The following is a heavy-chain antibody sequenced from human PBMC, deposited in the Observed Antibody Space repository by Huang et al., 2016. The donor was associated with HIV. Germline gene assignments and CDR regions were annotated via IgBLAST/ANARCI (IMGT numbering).Heavy chain of an antibody. CDR2: IYPGDSDT. D-gene: IGHD2-2*01. CDR3: ARQGVGDFVVEPTGLGAFDI. J-gene: IGHJ3*02. V-gene: IGHV5-51*01. CDR1: GYTFNGYW. Sequence: EVQLVQSGAVVKKPGESLKISCKGSGYTFNGYWIGWVGQMPGQGVEWMGIIYPGDSDTTYSPSFQGQVTISADKSISTAYLQWSGLKASDTAMYYCARQGVGDFVVEPTGLGAFDIWGQGTMVTVSS.